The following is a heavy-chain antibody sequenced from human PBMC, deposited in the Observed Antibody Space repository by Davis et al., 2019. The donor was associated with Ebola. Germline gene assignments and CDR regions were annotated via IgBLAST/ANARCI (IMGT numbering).Heavy chain of an antibody. CDR1: GFSFCSYG. CDR3: AKELVSGSSYYIDY. J-gene: IGHJ4*02. Sequence: GESLKISCAASGFSFCSYGMNWVRQTPGKGLEWVSAISGGGYTTDYADSVKGRFTISRDNSKTTLYLHMNSLRAEDTAIYYCAKELVSGSSYYIDYWGQGTLVTVSS. D-gene: IGHD2-8*02. CDR2: ISGGGYTT. V-gene: IGHV3-23*01.